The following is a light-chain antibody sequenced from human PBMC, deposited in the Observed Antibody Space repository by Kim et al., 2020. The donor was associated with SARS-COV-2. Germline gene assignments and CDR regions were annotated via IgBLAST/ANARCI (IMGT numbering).Light chain of an antibody. CDR1: QSVSDR. CDR3: QQYKSHST. V-gene: IGKV1-5*01. J-gene: IGKJ2*01. CDR2: GAS. Sequence: DIQMTQSPSTLSASVGDRVTITCRASQSVSDRMAWYQQSPGKAPKLLIYGASTLQSGVSSRFRGSGSGTEFTLTISSLQPDDFATYVCQQYKSHSTFAEGTKVDIK.